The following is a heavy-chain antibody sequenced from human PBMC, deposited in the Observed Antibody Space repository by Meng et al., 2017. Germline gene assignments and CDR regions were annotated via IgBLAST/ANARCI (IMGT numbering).Heavy chain of an antibody. CDR1: GYTFTGYY. CDR3: AGDDSSSWYFLDY. Sequence: ASVKVSCKASGYTFTGYYMHWVRQAPGQGLEWMGWINPNSGGTNYAQKFQGRVTMTRDTSISTAYMELSRLRSDDTAVYYCAGDDSSSWYFLDYWGQGTLVTVSS. CDR2: INPNSGGT. J-gene: IGHJ4*01. V-gene: IGHV1-2*02. D-gene: IGHD6-13*01.